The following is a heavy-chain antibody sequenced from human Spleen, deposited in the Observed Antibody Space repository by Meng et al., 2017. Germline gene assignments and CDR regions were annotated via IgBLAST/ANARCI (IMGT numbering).Heavy chain of an antibody. Sequence: SVKVSCKALGGIFSNYVIGWVRQAPGQGLEWMGGINAVFGTTNYAQKFQGRVTITSDESTSTVYMELRSLRSDDTAVYYCARGLYDSSGYYHLYYYYYGMDVWGQGNMVTVSS. J-gene: IGHJ6*02. D-gene: IGHD3-22*01. CDR1: GGIFSNYV. CDR2: INAVFGTT. CDR3: ARGLYDSSGYYHLYYYYYGMDV. V-gene: IGHV1-69*13.